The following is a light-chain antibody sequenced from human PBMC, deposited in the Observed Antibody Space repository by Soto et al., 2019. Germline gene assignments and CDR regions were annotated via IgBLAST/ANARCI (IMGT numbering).Light chain of an antibody. CDR2: SAS. V-gene: IGKV1-17*01. Sequence: DIQMTQSPSSLSASVGDRVTITCRTSQDIRNDLGWYQQKPGKAPKRLLQSASSLQSGFPSRFSVSGSGTEFTLTITALQPKDFATYYCLQHQNYRWTFVQGTKIEIK. J-gene: IGKJ1*01. CDR1: QDIRND. CDR3: LQHQNYRWT.